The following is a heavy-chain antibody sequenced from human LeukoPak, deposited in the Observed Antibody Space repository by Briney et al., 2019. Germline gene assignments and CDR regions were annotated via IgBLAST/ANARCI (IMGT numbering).Heavy chain of an antibody. CDR1: GGPISGSRT. D-gene: IGHD6-25*01. J-gene: IGHJ5*02. V-gene: IGHV4-39*07. Sequence: PSETLSLTCTVSGGPISGSRTWGWVRQPPEKGLEWIGNIHYDGTTASNPSLKSRVTISLDTSTNQFSLKVNSVTATDTAHYYCARVVTAAGLDLWGQGILVSISS. CDR3: ARVVTAAGLDL. CDR2: IHYDGTT.